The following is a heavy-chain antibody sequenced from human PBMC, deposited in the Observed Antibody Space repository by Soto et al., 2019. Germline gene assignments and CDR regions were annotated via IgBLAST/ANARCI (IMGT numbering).Heavy chain of an antibody. CDR2: IYYSGST. J-gene: IGHJ4*02. CDR3: ARAGYCSGGSCPPAPLGY. D-gene: IGHD2-15*01. V-gene: IGHV4-31*03. CDR1: GGSISSGGYY. Sequence: SETLSLTCTVSGGSISSGGYYWSWIRQHPGKGLEWIGYIYYSGSTYYNPSLKSRVTISVDTSKNQFSLKLSSVTAADTAVYYCARAGYCSGGSCPPAPLGYWGQGTLVTVSS.